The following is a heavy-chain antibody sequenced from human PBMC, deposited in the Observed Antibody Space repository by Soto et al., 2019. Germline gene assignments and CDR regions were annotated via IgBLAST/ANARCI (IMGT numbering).Heavy chain of an antibody. CDR2: INPNGGGT. CDR3: ARESGGATATLDYYYFYMDV. D-gene: IGHD5-12*01. V-gene: IGHV1-2*02. Sequence: ASVKVSCKASGYTFTSYYIHWVRQAPGQGLEWMARINPNGGGTNYAQKFQGRVTTTRDTSTRTVYMELSSLRSDDTAVYYCARESGGATATLDYYYFYMDVWGKGTTVTVSS. CDR1: GYTFTSYY. J-gene: IGHJ6*03.